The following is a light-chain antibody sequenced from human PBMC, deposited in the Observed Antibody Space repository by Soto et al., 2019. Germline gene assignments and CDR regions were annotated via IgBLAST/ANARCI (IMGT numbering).Light chain of an antibody. CDR1: QSVSSS. Sequence: EIVMTQSPATLSVSPGEGATLSCRASQSVSSSLAWYQQKAGQAPRLLIYGASTRATGIPDRFSGSGAGTEFTLTISSLQSEDFAVYYCQQYNNWPQTVGQGTKVDSK. V-gene: IGKV3-15*01. CDR3: QQYNNWPQT. CDR2: GAS. J-gene: IGKJ1*01.